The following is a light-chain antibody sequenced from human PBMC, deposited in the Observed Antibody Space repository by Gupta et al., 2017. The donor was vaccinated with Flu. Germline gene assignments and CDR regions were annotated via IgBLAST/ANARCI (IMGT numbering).Light chain of an antibody. CDR3: QVWDGLSDDPFV. Sequence: SYVLTQPPSVSVAPGQTASITCGGNNIGSKSVHWYQQRPGQAPVLVVYDDSDRPSGIPERFSGSNSGNTATLTISRVEAGDEADYYCQVWDGLSDDPFVFGTGTKVTVL. CDR1: NIGSKS. CDR2: DDS. J-gene: IGLJ1*01. V-gene: IGLV3-21*02.